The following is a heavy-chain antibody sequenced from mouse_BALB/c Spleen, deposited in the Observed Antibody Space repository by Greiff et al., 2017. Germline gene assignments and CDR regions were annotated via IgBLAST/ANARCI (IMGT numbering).Heavy chain of an antibody. CDR2: ISSGGSYT. Sequence: EVKLMESGGGLVKPGGSLKLSCAASGFTFSSYTMSWVRQTPEKRLEWVATISSGGSYTYYPDSVKGRFTISRDNAKNTLYLQMSSLKSEDTAMYYCTRDRGGSSYFGYFDVWGAGTTVTVSS. D-gene: IGHD1-1*01. CDR1: GFTFSSYT. J-gene: IGHJ1*01. V-gene: IGHV5-6-4*01. CDR3: TRDRGGSSYFGYFDV.